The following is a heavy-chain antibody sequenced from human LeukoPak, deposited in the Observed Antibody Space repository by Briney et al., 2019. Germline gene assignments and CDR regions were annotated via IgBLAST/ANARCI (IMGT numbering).Heavy chain of an antibody. CDR3: ARGHSSSLTLDV. Sequence: PGGSLRLSCAASGFTFSSYAMSWVRQAPGKGLEWVSAISGSGGSTYYADSVKGRFTISRDNSKNTLYLQMNSLRAEDTAVYYCARGHSSSLTLDVWGKGTTVTVSS. J-gene: IGHJ6*04. V-gene: IGHV3-23*01. CDR1: GFTFSSYA. CDR2: ISGSGGST. D-gene: IGHD6-13*01.